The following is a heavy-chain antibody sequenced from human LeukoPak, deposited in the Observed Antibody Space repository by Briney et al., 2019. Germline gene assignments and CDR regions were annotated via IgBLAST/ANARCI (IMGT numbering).Heavy chain of an antibody. CDR1: GGSISSSSYY. Sequence: SETLSLTCTVSGGSISSSSYYWGWIRQPPGKGLEWIGSMYHSGSIYYNPSLRSRVTISLDTSKNQFSLRLSSVTAADTAIYYCARDLTGNYDDVWGTSRQGGFDYWGQGTLVTVSS. J-gene: IGHJ4*02. CDR3: ARDLTGNYDDVWGTSRQGGFDY. CDR2: MYHSGSI. V-gene: IGHV4-39*07. D-gene: IGHD3-16*02.